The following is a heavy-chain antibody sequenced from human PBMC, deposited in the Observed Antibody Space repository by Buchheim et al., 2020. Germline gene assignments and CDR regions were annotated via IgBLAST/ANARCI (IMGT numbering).Heavy chain of an antibody. CDR2: IRSDGSET. CDR1: GFLFSTYW. V-gene: IGHV3-74*01. J-gene: IGHJ6*02. CDR3: ARGYNFGYNYYYGMDV. D-gene: IGHD5-12*01. Sequence: EVRLVESGGGLVRPGDSLRLSCGASGFLFSTYWMYWVRQVPGKGLVWVSRIRSDGSETNYADSVRGRFAVSRDNARSTLFLQMNSLRVEETGVYCCARGYNFGYNYYYGMDVWGRGT.